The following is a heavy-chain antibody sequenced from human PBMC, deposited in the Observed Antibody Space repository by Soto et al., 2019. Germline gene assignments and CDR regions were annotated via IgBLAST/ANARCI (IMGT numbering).Heavy chain of an antibody. CDR3: ALSLGYCSGGSPKCSGMDV. J-gene: IGHJ6*02. CDR2: ISGSGGST. CDR1: GFTFSSYA. D-gene: IGHD2-15*01. Sequence: PGGSLRLSCAASGFTFSSYAMSWVRQAPGKGLEWVSAISGSGGSTYYADSVKGRFTISRDNSKNTLYLQMNSLRAEDTAVYYCALSLGYCSGGSPKCSGMDVWGQGTTVTVSS. V-gene: IGHV3-23*01.